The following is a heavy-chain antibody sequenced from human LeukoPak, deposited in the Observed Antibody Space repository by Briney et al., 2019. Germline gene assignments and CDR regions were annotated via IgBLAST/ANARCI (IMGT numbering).Heavy chain of an antibody. CDR3: ARALVVVPAATRESLDY. D-gene: IGHD2-2*01. V-gene: IGHV1-18*01. J-gene: IGHJ4*02. CDR2: ISAYNGNT. Sequence: ASVKVSCKASGYTFTSYGISWVRQAPGQGLESMGWISAYNGNTNYAQKLQGRVTMTTDTSTSTAYMELRSLRSDDTAVYYCARALVVVPAATRESLDYWGQGTLVTVSS. CDR1: GYTFTSYG.